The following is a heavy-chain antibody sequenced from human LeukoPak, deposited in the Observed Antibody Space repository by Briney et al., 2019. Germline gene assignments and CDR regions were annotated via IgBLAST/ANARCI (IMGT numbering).Heavy chain of an antibody. CDR2: IYTSGST. Sequence: SETLSLTCTVSGGSISSGSYYWTWIRHPAEKGLEWIGRIYTSGSTNYNPSFKSRVTISLDTSKNQFSLKLRSVTAADTAVYYCARGGISAAGTRDWGQGTLVTVSS. CDR3: ARGGISAAGTRD. V-gene: IGHV4-61*02. D-gene: IGHD6-13*01. J-gene: IGHJ4*02. CDR1: GGSISSGSYY.